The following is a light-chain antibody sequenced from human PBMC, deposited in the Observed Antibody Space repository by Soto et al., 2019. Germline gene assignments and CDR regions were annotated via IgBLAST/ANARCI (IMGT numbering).Light chain of an antibody. CDR3: KQYNDWPPRIP. V-gene: IGKV3-15*01. CDR2: DAS. J-gene: IGKJ5*01. CDR1: QSVSSN. Sequence: EIVMTQSPATLSVSPGERVTLSCWASQSVSSNLAWYLQKPGQAPRLLIYDASTRATGIPARFSGSGSGTEFTLTISSLQSENFAVYFCKQYNDWPPRIPFGQGTRLEIK.